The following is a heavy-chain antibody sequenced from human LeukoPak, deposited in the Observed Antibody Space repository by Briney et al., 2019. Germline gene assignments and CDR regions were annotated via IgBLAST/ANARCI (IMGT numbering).Heavy chain of an antibody. J-gene: IGHJ5*02. Sequence: PGGSLRLSCAVSGFTFSSYSMNWVRQAPGKGLEWVSYISSGSRIISYADSVKGRFTISRDNAKNSLYLQMNSLREEDTAVYHCARDEGKWFDPWGQGTLVTVSS. CDR2: ISSGSRII. V-gene: IGHV3-48*02. CDR3: ARDEGKWFDP. CDR1: GFTFSSYS.